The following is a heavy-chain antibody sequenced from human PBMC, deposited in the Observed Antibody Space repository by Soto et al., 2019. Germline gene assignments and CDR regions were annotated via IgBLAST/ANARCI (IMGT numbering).Heavy chain of an antibody. J-gene: IGHJ4*02. CDR3: ARDRRSGGSWYGGAFDY. V-gene: IGHV4-4*07. CDR2: SYTSGST. CDR1: GGSISGYY. D-gene: IGHD2-15*01. Sequence: SETLSLTCIVSGGSISGYYWNWIRQPAGKGLEWIGRSYTSGSTDYNPSLKSRVTMSVDTSKNQFSLKLSSVTAAATAMYYCARDRRSGGSWYGGAFDYWGQGTLVTVSS.